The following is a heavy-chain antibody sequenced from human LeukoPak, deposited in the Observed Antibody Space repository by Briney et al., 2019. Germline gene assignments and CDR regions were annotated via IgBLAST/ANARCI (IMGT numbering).Heavy chain of an antibody. Sequence: GGSLRLSCATYGLSVTNNYIIWLRQAPGKGLEWVSVIYSGGMTEFADSVKGRFSISRDTTTNTVFLQMNTLRLDDTAVYYCARSQGIADAFDLWGQGTRVTVSS. V-gene: IGHV3-66*02. CDR3: ARSQGIADAFDL. CDR2: IYSGGMT. CDR1: GLSVTNNY. D-gene: IGHD2-15*01. J-gene: IGHJ3*01.